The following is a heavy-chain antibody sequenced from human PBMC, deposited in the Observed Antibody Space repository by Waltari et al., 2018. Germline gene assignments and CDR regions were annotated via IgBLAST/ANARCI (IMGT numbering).Heavy chain of an antibody. Sequence: QVQLVQSGAEVKKPGASVKVSCKASGYVLPGSNLLWLGQAPGQGLECMGWINPNSGGTNYAQKFQGWVTMTRDTSFSTAYMELLRLRSDDTAVYYCARDLGSSKWYFDYWGQGTLVTVSS. D-gene: IGHD6-13*01. V-gene: IGHV1-2*04. J-gene: IGHJ4*02. CDR3: ARDLGSSKWYFDY. CDR2: INPNSGGT. CDR1: GYVLPGSN.